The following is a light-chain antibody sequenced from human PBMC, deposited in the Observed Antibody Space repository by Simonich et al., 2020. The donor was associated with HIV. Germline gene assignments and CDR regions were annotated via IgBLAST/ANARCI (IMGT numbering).Light chain of an antibody. J-gene: IGKJ2*01. V-gene: IGKV2-28*01. CDR3: MQALQTPYT. CDR1: QSRLHSNGYNY. Sequence: IVMTQSPLSLPVTPGEPASISCRSSQSRLHSNGYNYLDWYLQTPWQSPQLLIYLGSNRASGGPERFSVSGSGTDFTLKISRVEAEDVGIYYCMQALQTPYTFGQGTKLEIK. CDR2: LGS.